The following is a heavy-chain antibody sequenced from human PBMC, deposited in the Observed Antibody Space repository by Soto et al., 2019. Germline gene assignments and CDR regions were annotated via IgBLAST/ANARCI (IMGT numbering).Heavy chain of an antibody. D-gene: IGHD2-15*01. CDR2: LTGIGTT. V-gene: IGHV3-23*01. CDR3: AKRATTVPTPGNYFDF. Sequence: EVQLLESGGDLVQPGGSLRLSCVASGFSFTDYSMTWVRQAPGSGLEWVSTLTGIGTTFYADSVKGRFTISRDNSKNTLSLQMHRLRTEDTALYYCAKRATTVPTPGNYFDFWGQGTLVTVSS. J-gene: IGHJ4*02. CDR1: GFSFTDYS.